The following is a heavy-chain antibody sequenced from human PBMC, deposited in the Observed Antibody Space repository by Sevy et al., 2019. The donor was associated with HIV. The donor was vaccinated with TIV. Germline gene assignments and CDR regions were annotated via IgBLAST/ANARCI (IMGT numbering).Heavy chain of an antibody. CDR2: IYPGDSDV. D-gene: IGHD4-17*01. CDR1: GYSFSSHW. V-gene: IGHV5-51*01. J-gene: IGHJ6*02. Sequence: GESLKISCKGSGYSFSSHWIGWVRQMPGRGLEWMGIIYPGDSDVRFSPSFQGQVTLSAATSIDTASLQVSSLKASDTAVYYCARFPHTVTTGNYYDYGMDVWGQGTTVTVSS. CDR3: ARFPHTVTTGNYYDYGMDV.